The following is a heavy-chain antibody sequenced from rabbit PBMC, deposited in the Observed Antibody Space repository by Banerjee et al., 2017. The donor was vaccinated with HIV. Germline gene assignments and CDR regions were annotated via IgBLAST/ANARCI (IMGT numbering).Heavy chain of an antibody. CDR2: INTSSGNT. CDR1: GFSFSNKYV. V-gene: IGHV1S43*01. J-gene: IGHJ4*01. CDR3: GRDRDGDAGYGSLAL. Sequence: QEQLEESGGDLVKPEGSLTLTCTASGFSFSNKYVMCWVRQAPGKGLEWIACINTSSGNTVYASWAKGRFTISRSTSLSTVDLKMTSLTVADTATYFCGRDRDGDAGYGSLALWGPGTLVTLS. D-gene: IGHD6-1*01.